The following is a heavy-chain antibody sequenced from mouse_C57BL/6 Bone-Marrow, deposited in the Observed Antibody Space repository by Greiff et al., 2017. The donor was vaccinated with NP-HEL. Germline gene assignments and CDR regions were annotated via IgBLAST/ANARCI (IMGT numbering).Heavy chain of an antibody. J-gene: IGHJ2*01. CDR1: GYSITSGYY. CDR3: ARGEYYYGSSYYY. V-gene: IGHV3-6*01. D-gene: IGHD1-1*01. Sequence: ESGPGLVKPSQSLSLTCSVTGYSITSGYYWNWIRQFPGNKLEWMGYISYDGSNNYNPSLKNRISITRDTSKNQFFLKLNSVTTEDTATYYCARGEYYYGSSYYYWGQGTTLTVSS. CDR2: ISYDGSN.